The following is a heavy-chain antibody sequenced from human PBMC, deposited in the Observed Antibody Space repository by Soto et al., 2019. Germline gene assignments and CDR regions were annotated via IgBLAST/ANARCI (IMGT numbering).Heavy chain of an antibody. CDR1: GYTFTGYY. J-gene: IGHJ5*02. CDR2: IDPNSGAT. CDR3: ARGGGTIFAPLP. D-gene: IGHD1-1*01. V-gene: IGHV1-2*04. Sequence: GASVKVSCKAFGYTFTGYYIHWVRQAPGQGLEWMAYIDPNSGATKYAQKFQGLVTLTRDTSIRTAYMELTSLRSDDTAVCYCARGGGTIFAPLPWGQGTLVTVSS.